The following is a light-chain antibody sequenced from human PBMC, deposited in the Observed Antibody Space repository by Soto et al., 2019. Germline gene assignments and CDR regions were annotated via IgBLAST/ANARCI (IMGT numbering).Light chain of an antibody. V-gene: IGKV3-20*01. CDR1: QSVSSSY. CDR3: QQYCSSAWT. J-gene: IGKJ1*01. CDR2: GAS. Sequence: EIVLTQSPVTLSLSPGERATLSCRASQSVSSSYLAWYKQKPGQAPRLLIYGASSSGSGVPDRFSGSVSGTYFTITISRLEPEDFAVYYCQQYCSSAWTFGQGTKVE.